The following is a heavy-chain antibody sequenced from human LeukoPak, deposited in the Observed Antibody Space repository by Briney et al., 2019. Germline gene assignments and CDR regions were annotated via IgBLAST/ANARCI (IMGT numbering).Heavy chain of an antibody. CDR1: GFTFSSYS. Sequence: GGSLRLSCAASGFTFSSYSMNWVRQAPGKGLEWVSSISSSSSYIYYADSVKGRFTISRDNAKNSLYLQMNSLRAEDTAVYYCAALRGCSSTSCPSGTWGQGTLVTVSP. V-gene: IGHV3-21*01. CDR2: ISSSSSYI. CDR3: AALRGCSSTSCPSGT. J-gene: IGHJ5*02. D-gene: IGHD2-2*01.